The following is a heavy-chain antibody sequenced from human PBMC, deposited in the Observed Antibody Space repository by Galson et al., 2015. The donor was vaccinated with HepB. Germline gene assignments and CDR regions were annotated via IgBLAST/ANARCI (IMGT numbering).Heavy chain of an antibody. D-gene: IGHD3-9*01. J-gene: IGHJ3*02. CDR1: GLNVSSNN. CDR2: IYRGGST. V-gene: IGHV3-53*01. CDR3: ATSGGYYDILPGLYPRGDAFDI. Sequence: SPRLSCGASGLNVSSNNMSWIRQASGKRLKWVSVIYRGGSTYYADSVKDRFTISRDNSKNTLYLQMNSLRAEDTAVYYCATSGGYYDILPGLYPRGDAFDIWGQGTMVTVSS.